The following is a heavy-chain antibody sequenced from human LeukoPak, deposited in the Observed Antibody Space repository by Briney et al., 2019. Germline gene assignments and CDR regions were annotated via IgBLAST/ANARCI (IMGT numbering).Heavy chain of an antibody. J-gene: IGHJ4*02. CDR1: GFTVSSNY. CDR3: ARKLEPRSPFDS. CDR2: LYTDDST. Sequence: GGSLRLSCAASGFTVSSNYMNWVRQAPGRGLEWVSVLYTDDSTYYADSVKGRFTISRDNSKNTLFLQMNSLRAEDTAVYYCARKLEPRSPFDSWGQGTLVTVSS. V-gene: IGHV3-66*01. D-gene: IGHD1-14*01.